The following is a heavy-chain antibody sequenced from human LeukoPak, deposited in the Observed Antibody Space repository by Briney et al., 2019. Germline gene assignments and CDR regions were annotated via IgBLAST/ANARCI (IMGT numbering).Heavy chain of an antibody. Sequence: ASVKVSCKASGYTFTSYGISWVRQAPGQGLEWIGWISAYNGNTNYAQKLQGRVTMTTDTSTSTAYMELRSLRSDDTAVYYCAREPYYYDSSGYIGTNWFDPWGQGTLVTVSS. J-gene: IGHJ5*02. CDR3: AREPYYYDSSGYIGTNWFDP. V-gene: IGHV1-18*01. D-gene: IGHD3-22*01. CDR1: GYTFTSYG. CDR2: ISAYNGNT.